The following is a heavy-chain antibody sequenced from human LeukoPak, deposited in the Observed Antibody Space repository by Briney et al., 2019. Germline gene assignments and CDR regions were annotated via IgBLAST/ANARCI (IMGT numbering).Heavy chain of an antibody. Sequence: GGSLRLSCAASGFTSSSYWMSWVRHAPGKGLEWGANIQQGGSAKYYVDSVKGRFTISRDDAKNSLYLQMDSLRAEDTAVYFCARIRGDGSTFEYWGRGTLVTVSS. V-gene: IGHV3-7*01. J-gene: IGHJ4*02. CDR2: IQQGGSAK. D-gene: IGHD5-24*01. CDR1: GFTSSSYW. CDR3: ARIRGDGSTFEY.